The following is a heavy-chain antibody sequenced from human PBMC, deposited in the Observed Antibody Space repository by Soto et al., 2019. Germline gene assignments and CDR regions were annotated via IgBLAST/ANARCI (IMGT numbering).Heavy chain of an antibody. J-gene: IGHJ4*02. Sequence: GGSLRLSCAASGLTFRSYSMNWVRQAPGKGLEWVSSISSSSDYIYYADSVKGRFTISRDNAKSSLYLQMNSLRAEDTAVYYCARDTPTAPFDSWGQGTLVTVSS. CDR2: ISSSSDYI. D-gene: IGHD4-17*01. CDR3: ARDTPTAPFDS. CDR1: GLTFRSYS. V-gene: IGHV3-21*01.